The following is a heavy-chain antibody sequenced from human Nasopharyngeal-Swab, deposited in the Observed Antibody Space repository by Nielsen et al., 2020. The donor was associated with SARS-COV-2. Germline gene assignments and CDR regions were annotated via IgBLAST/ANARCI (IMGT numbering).Heavy chain of an antibody. CDR3: ARGSLRFLEWSYYYYYMDV. Sequence: ASVQVSCKASGYTFTSYYMHWVRQAPAQGLEWMGIINPSGGSTSYAQKFQGRVTMTRDTSTSTVYMELSSLRSEDPAVYYCARGSLRFLEWSYYYYYMDVWGKGTTVTVSS. D-gene: IGHD3-3*01. CDR1: GYTFTSYY. CDR2: INPSGGST. J-gene: IGHJ6*03. V-gene: IGHV1-46*01.